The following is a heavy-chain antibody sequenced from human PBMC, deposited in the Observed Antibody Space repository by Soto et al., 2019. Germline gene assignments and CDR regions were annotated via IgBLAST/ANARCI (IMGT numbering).Heavy chain of an antibody. J-gene: IGHJ4*02. CDR1: GDSVSNGGYS. V-gene: IGHV4-30-2*01. CDR2: INHNGNT. D-gene: IGHD3-10*01. CDR3: ARERSGAGEFDY. Sequence: KASETLSLTCTVAGDSVSNGGYSWNWIRQPPGKGLEWIVYINHNGNTFYNPSLKSRVTISLDRSKNQFSLRLSSVTAADTAVYYGARERSGAGEFDYWGRGILVTV.